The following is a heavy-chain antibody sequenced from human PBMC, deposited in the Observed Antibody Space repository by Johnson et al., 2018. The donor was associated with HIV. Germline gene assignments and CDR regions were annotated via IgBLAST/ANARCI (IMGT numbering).Heavy chain of an antibody. V-gene: IGHV3-30*19. D-gene: IGHD5-18*01. CDR3: ARVEQQLWLRGAFDI. CDR2: ISYDGSNK. J-gene: IGHJ3*02. CDR1: GFTFSSYG. Sequence: QVYLVESGGGVVQPGGSLRLSCAASGFTFSSYGMHWVRQAPGKGLEWVAVISYDGSNKYYADSVKGRFTISRDNSKNTLYLQRNSLRAEDTAVYYCARVEQQLWLRGAFDIWGQGTMVTVSS.